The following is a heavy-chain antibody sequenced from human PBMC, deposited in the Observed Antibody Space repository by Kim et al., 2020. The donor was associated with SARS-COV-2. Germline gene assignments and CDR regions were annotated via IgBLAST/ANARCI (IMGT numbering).Heavy chain of an antibody. J-gene: IGHJ4*02. CDR1: GFTFSSYG. CDR3: ARDFGIYWYDSSGYKDY. Sequence: GGSLRLSCAASGFTFSSYGMHWVRQAPGKGLEWVAVIWYDGSNKYYADSVKGRFTISRDNSKNTLYLQMNSLRAEDTAVYYCARDFGIYWYDSSGYKDYWGQGTLVTVSS. V-gene: IGHV3-33*01. CDR2: IWYDGSNK. D-gene: IGHD3-22*01.